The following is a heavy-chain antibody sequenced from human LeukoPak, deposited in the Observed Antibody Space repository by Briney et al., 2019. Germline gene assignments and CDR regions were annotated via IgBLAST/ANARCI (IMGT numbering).Heavy chain of an antibody. CDR2: INSYCDYT. D-gene: IGHD3-3*02. Sequence: GGSLRVSCEFSGFIFSVYSMNWVYQAPGEGLEGVASINSYCDYTYNADSVKGRFTISRDNAMDSLYLQMVTLRAEDTAVYYCARDILGGVGNWFDPWGQGTLVTVSS. V-gene: IGHV3-21*01. CDR3: ARDILGGVGNWFDP. J-gene: IGHJ5*02. CDR1: GFIFSVYS.